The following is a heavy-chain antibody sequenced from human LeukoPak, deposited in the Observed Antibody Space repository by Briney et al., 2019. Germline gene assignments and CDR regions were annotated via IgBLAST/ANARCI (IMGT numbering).Heavy chain of an antibody. V-gene: IGHV3-64*01. J-gene: IGHJ4*02. CDR2: ISSNGAGT. Sequence: PGGSLRLSCAASGFTFSNYAMNWVRQAPGKGLEFVSGISSNGAGTYYANSVKGRFTISRDNSKNTLYLQMGSLTTDDTAVYYCARGSPEEFDYWGQGTLGTVSS. D-gene: IGHD1-14*01. CDR3: ARGSPEEFDY. CDR1: GFTFSNYA.